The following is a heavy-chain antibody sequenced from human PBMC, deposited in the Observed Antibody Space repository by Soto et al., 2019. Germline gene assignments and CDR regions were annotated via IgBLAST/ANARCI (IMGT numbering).Heavy chain of an antibody. CDR2: IYPGDSDT. Sequence: PGESLKNSCKCSGYSFTSYWIGWVRQMPGKGLEWVGIIYPGDSDTRYSPSFQGQVTISADKSITTAYLQMNSLRAEDTAVYYCARDRPGPQHYFDYWGLGNMVTVSS. J-gene: IGHJ4*02. D-gene: IGHD6-6*01. V-gene: IGHV5-51*01. CDR1: GYSFTSYW. CDR3: ARDRPGPQHYFDY.